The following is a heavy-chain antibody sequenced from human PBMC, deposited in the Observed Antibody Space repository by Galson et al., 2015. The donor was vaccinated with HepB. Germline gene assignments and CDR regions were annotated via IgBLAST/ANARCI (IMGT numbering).Heavy chain of an antibody. CDR1: GGSISSGGYY. J-gene: IGHJ5*02. CDR2: IYYSGST. CDR3: ARDRGERGFDP. D-gene: IGHD3-10*01. V-gene: IGHV4-31*03. Sequence: TLSLTCTVSGGSISSGGYYWSWIRQHPGKGLEWIGYIYYSGSTYCNPSLKSRVTISVDTSKNQFSLKLSSVTAADTAVYYCARDRGERGFDPWGQGTLVTVSS.